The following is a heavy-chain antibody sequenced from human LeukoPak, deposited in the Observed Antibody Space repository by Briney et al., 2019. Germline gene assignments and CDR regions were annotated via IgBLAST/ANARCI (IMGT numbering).Heavy chain of an antibody. CDR1: GFTFSSYA. CDR3: ARGSPEWELLADY. D-gene: IGHD1-26*01. J-gene: IGHJ4*02. CDR2: ISYDGSNK. Sequence: PGGSLRLSCAASGFTFSSYAVHWVRQAPGKGLEWVAVISYDGSNKYYADSVKGRFTISRDNSKNTLYLQMNSLRAEDTAVYYCARGSPEWELLADYWGQGTLVTASS. V-gene: IGHV3-30-3*01.